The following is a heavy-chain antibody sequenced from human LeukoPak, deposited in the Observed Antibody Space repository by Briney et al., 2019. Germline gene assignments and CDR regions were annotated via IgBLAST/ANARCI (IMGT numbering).Heavy chain of an antibody. V-gene: IGHV4-34*01. CDR2: INHSGST. CDR3: ARVSGSYWGYFDY. D-gene: IGHD1-26*01. J-gene: IGHJ4*02. CDR1: GGPFSGYY. Sequence: PSETLSLTCAVYGGPFSGYYWSWIRQPPGKGLEWIGEINHSGSTNYNPSLKSRVTISVDTSKNQFSLKLSSVTAADTAVYYCARVSGSYWGYFDYWGQGTLVTVSS.